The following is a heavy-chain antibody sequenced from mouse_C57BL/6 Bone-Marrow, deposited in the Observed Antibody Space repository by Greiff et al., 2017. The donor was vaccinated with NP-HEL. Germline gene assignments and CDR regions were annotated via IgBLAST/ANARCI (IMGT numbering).Heavy chain of an antibody. V-gene: IGHV1-81*01. D-gene: IGHD3-2*02. CDR1: GYTFTSYG. J-gene: IGHJ4*01. Sequence: VKLQQSGAELARPGASVKLSCKASGYTFTSYGISWVKQRTGQGLEWIGEIYPRSGNTYYNEKFKGKATLTADKSSSTAYMELRSLTSEDSAVYFCARSKRQLRLLWAMDYWGQGTSVTVSS. CDR2: IYPRSGNT. CDR3: ARSKRQLRLLWAMDY.